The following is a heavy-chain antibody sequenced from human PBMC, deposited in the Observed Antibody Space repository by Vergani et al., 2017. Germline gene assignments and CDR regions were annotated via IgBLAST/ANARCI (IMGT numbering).Heavy chain of an antibody. CDR2: IYYSGST. CDR1: GGSISSYY. CDR3: ARGYYDFWSGLRSNYYYYMDV. D-gene: IGHD3-3*01. Sequence: QVQLQESGPGLVKPSETLSLTCTVSGGSISSYYWSWIRQPPGKGLEWIWYIYYSGSTNYNPSLKSRVTISVDTSKNQFSLKLSSVTAADTAVYYCARGYYDFWSGLRSNYYYYMDVWGKGTTVTVSS. J-gene: IGHJ6*03. V-gene: IGHV4-59*01.